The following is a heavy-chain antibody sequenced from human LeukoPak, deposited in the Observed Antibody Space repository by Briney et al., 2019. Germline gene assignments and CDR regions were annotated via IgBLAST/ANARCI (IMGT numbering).Heavy chain of an antibody. CDR3: ARSRYFDWPYTQGYFDY. CDR2: IYTSGST. Sequence: SETLSLTXTVSGGSISSYYWSWIRQPAGKGLEWIGRIYTSGSTNYNPSLKSRVTMSVDTSKNQFSLKLSSVTAADTAVYYCARSRYFDWPYTQGYFDYWGQGTLVTVSS. V-gene: IGHV4-4*07. CDR1: GGSISSYY. D-gene: IGHD3-9*01. J-gene: IGHJ4*02.